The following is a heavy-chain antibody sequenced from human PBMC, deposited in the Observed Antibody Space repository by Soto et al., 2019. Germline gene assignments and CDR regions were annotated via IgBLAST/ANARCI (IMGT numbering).Heavy chain of an antibody. V-gene: IGHV4-34*01. Sequence: QVQLQQWGAGLLKPSETLSLTCGVYGGSFSGYYWSWIRQPPGKGLEWIGEVNHSGSTNYNPSLKRRVTISADTPKNQFSLKLSSVTAADTALYYCARKYLPYYGSGSPYGMDVWGQGTTVTVSS. CDR2: VNHSGST. CDR1: GGSFSGYY. D-gene: IGHD3-10*01. J-gene: IGHJ6*02. CDR3: ARKYLPYYGSGSPYGMDV.